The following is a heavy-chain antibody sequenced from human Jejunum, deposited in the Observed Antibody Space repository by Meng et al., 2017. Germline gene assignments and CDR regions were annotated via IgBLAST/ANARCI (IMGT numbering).Heavy chain of an antibody. J-gene: IGHJ4*02. V-gene: IGHV4-39*07. CDR2: LYHSGNT. Sequence: GSLRLSCTVSGDSFSSGTYYWGWIRQPPGKGLEWIASLYHSGNTYYNPSLRSRVAISIDTSKNQFSLKLNSVTAADTAVYYCGKAPHYWGQGTLVTVSS. CDR1: GDSFSSGTYY. CDR3: GKAPHY.